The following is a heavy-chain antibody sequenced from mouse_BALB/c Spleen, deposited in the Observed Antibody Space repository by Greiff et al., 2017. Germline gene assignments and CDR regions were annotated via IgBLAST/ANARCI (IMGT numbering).Heavy chain of an antibody. V-gene: IGHV5-6*01. CDR1: GFTFSSHG. J-gene: IGHJ2*01. CDR3: ARRNWYFDY. D-gene: IGHD4-1*02. CDR2: ISSGGSYT. Sequence: EVHLVESGGDLVKPGGSLKLSCAASGFTFSSHGMSWVRQTPDKRLEWVATISSGGSYTYYPDSVKGRFTISRDNAKNTLYLQMSSLKSEDTAMYYCARRNWYFDYWGQGTTLTVSS.